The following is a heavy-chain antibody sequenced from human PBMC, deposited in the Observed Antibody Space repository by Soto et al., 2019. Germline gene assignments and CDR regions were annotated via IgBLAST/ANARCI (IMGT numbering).Heavy chain of an antibody. V-gene: IGHV2-5*02. J-gene: IGHJ4*02. CDR1: GFSLSTTGVG. Sequence: VSGPTLVNPTQTLTLTCTFSGFSLSTTGVGVSWIRQPPGKALEWLALIYWDDVKRYSPSLKSRLTITKDTSKNQVVLTMTNMDPVDTATYYCAHAYSSSWSLDYWGQGTLVTVSS. D-gene: IGHD6-13*01. CDR3: AHAYSSSWSLDY. CDR2: IYWDDVK.